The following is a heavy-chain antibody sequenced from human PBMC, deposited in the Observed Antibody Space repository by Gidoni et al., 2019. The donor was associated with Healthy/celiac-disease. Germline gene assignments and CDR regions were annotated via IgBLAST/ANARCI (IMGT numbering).Heavy chain of an antibody. Sequence: QVQLVESGGGVVQPGRSLRLSCAASGFTFSSYGMHWVRQAPGKGLEWVAVISYDGSNKYYADSVKGRFTISRDNSKNTLYLQMNSLRAEDTAVYYCAKLPLSTVTGSYYYYGMDVWGQGTTVTVSS. D-gene: IGHD4-17*01. CDR3: AKLPLSTVTGSYYYYGMDV. CDR1: GFTFSSYG. J-gene: IGHJ6*02. CDR2: ISYDGSNK. V-gene: IGHV3-30*18.